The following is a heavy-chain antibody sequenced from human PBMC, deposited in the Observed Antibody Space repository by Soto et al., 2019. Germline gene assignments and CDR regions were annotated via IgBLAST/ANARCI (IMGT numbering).Heavy chain of an antibody. D-gene: IGHD3-10*01. CDR3: AHRALITMVRGDAFDI. CDR1: GFSLSTSGVG. Sequence: QITLKESGPPLVKPTQTLTLTCTFSGFSLSTSGVGVGWIRQPPGKALEWLALIYWDDDKRYSPSLKSRLTITKDTSKNQVVLTMTNMDPVDTATYYCAHRALITMVRGDAFDIWGQGTMVTVSS. V-gene: IGHV2-5*02. J-gene: IGHJ3*02. CDR2: IYWDDDK.